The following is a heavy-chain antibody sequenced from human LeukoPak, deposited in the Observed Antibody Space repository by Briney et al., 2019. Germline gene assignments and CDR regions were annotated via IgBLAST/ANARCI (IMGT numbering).Heavy chain of an antibody. CDR3: AKDPAYYGDYEPSLDY. J-gene: IGHJ4*02. CDR1: GFTFSSYA. CDR2: ISGSGGST. D-gene: IGHD4-17*01. Sequence: GGSLRLSCAASGFTFSSYAMSWVRQAPGKGLEWVSAISGSGGSTYYADSVKGRFTISRDNSKNTLYLQMNSLRAEDTAVYYCAKDPAYYGDYEPSLDYWGQGTLVTVSS. V-gene: IGHV3-23*01.